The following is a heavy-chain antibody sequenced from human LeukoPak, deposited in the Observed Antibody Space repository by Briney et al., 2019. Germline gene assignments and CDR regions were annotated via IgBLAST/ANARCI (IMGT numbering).Heavy chain of an antibody. CDR3: ARRGSRSSGVYYGLDV. D-gene: IGHD6-6*01. CDR1: GYSLSSDW. J-gene: IGHJ6*02. CDR2: IYPGDSET. V-gene: IGHV5-51*01. Sequence: GESLKISCQGSGYSLSSDWIGWVRQMPGKGLEWMGIIYPGDSETRYSPSFQGQVTISADKSISTAYVQWTSLKASDTAVYYCARRGSRSSGVYYGLDVWGQGTTVTVSS.